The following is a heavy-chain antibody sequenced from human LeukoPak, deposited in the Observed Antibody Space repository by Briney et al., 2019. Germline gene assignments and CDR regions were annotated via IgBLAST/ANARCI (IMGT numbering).Heavy chain of an antibody. CDR2: IRYDGSNK. V-gene: IGHV3-30*02. D-gene: IGHD6-13*01. J-gene: IGHJ4*02. Sequence: GGSLRLSCAASGFTFTSNGIHWVRQAPGKGLEWVAFIRYDGSNKYYADSVKGRFTISRDNSKNTLYLQMNSLRAEDTAVYYCARDPGYSSSWYNCWGQGTLVTVSS. CDR3: ARDPGYSSSWYNC. CDR1: GFTFTSNG.